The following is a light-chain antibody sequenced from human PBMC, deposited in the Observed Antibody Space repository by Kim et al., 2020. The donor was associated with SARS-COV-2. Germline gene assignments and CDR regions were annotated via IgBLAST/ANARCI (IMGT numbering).Light chain of an antibody. CDR2: GAS. V-gene: IGKV3-15*01. CDR1: QSVSSN. Sequence: EIVMTQSPATLSVSPGERATLSCRASQSVSSNLAWYQQKPGQAPRLLIYGASTRATGIPARFSGSGSGTEFTLTISSLQSEDFAVYYCQQYNNWPLYTLGEGTKLE. J-gene: IGKJ2*01. CDR3: QQYNNWPLYT.